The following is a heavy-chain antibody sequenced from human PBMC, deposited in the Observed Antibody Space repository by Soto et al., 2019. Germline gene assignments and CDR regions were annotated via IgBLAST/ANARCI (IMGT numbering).Heavy chain of an antibody. CDR2: INHSGST. J-gene: IGHJ6*02. V-gene: IGHV4-34*01. Sequence: SETLSITCAVCGESVSGYYWSWIRQPPGKGLEWIGEINHSGSTNYNPSLKSRVTISVDTSKNQFSLKLSSVTAADTAVYYCARGGYCSSTSCPGYYYYGMDVWGQGTTVTVSS. D-gene: IGHD2-2*01. CDR1: GESVSGYY. CDR3: ARGGYCSSTSCPGYYYYGMDV.